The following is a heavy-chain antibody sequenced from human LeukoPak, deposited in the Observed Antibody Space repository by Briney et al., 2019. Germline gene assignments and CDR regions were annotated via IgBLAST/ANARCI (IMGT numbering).Heavy chain of an antibody. V-gene: IGHV4-61*02. J-gene: IGHJ4*02. CDR1: GGSISSGSYY. CDR2: IYTSGST. CDR3: ARGSSNFDY. Sequence: SETLSLTCTVSGGSISSGSYYWSWIRQPAGKGLEWIGRIYTSGSTNYNPSLKSRVTISVDTSKNQFSLKLSSVTAADTAVYYCARGSSNFDYWGQGTLVTVSS.